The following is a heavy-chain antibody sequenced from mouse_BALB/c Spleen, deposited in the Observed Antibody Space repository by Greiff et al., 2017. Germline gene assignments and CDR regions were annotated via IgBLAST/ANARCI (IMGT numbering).Heavy chain of an antibody. CDR3: ARDGWDDY. J-gene: IGHJ2*01. CDR1: GYSITSGYY. V-gene: IGHV3-6*02. CDR2: ISYDGSN. Sequence: EVKLQESGPGLVKPSQSLSLTCSVTGYSITSGYYWNWIRQFPGNKLEWMGYISYDGSNNYNPSLKNRISITRDTSKNQFFLKLNSVTTEDTATYYCARDGWDDYWGQGTTLTVSS. D-gene: IGHD4-1*01.